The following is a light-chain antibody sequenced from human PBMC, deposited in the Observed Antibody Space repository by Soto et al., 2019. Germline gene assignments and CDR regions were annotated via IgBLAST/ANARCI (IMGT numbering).Light chain of an antibody. Sequence: IVFSHSPGTLSLFPGQTANLSCEGSQSVSSSYLAWYQQKPGQAPRLLIYGGSSRATGIPDRFSGSGYGTDLTLTISRLEPHDFAVYYCQQYGSSHTFGQGTRMEIK. V-gene: IGKV3-20*01. J-gene: IGKJ5*01. CDR2: GGS. CDR1: QSVSSSY. CDR3: QQYGSSHT.